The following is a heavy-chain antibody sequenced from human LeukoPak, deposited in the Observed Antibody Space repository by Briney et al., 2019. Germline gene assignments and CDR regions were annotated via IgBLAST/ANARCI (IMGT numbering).Heavy chain of an antibody. V-gene: IGHV4-59*08. CDR1: GGSISSYY. Sequence: SETLSLTCTVSGGSISSYYWSWIRQPPGKGLEWIGYIYYSGSTKYNPSLNSRVTISVDTSKNQFSLKLSSVTAADTAVYYCARGVITIFGVVIIDYYGMDVWGQGTTVTVSS. J-gene: IGHJ6*02. CDR3: ARGVITIFGVVIIDYYGMDV. CDR2: IYYSGST. D-gene: IGHD3-3*01.